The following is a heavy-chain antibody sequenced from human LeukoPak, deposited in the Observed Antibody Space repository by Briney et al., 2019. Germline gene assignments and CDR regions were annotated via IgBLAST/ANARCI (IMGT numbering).Heavy chain of an antibody. CDR2: ISSSGSML. Sequence: PGGSLRLSCTVSGFTFSDYYMSWVRQAPGKGLECVSYISSSGSMLHYADSVEGRFTISRDNAKNSLYLQMSSLRVGDTAVYYCTRRPYSSSWYYFDYWGQGTLVTVSS. D-gene: IGHD6-13*01. V-gene: IGHV3-11*04. J-gene: IGHJ4*02. CDR1: GFTFSDYY. CDR3: TRRPYSSSWYYFDY.